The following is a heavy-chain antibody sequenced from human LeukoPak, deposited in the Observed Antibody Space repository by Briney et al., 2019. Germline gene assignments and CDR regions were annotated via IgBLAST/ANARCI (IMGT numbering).Heavy chain of an antibody. CDR2: ISGSGGST. D-gene: IGHD3-10*01. J-gene: IGHJ6*02. CDR3: AKGDYGSGLNYYYGMDV. V-gene: IGHV3-23*01. Sequence: GASLRLSCAASGFTFSSYAMSWVRQAPGKGLEWVSVISGSGGSTYYADSVKGRFTISRDNSKNTLYLQMNSLRAEDTAVYYCAKGDYGSGLNYYYGMDVWGQGTTVTVSS. CDR1: GFTFSSYA.